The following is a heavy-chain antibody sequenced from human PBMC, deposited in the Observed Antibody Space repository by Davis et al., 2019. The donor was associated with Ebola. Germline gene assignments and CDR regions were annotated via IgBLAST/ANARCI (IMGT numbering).Heavy chain of an antibody. D-gene: IGHD6-6*01. Sequence: MPSETLSLTCAVYGGSFSGYYWSWIRQPPGKGLEWIGYIYYSGSTNYNPSLKSRVTISVDTSKNQFSLKLSSVTAADTAVYYCARSIAARLFYYYGMDVWGQGTTVTVSS. CDR3: ARSIAARLFYYYGMDV. J-gene: IGHJ6*02. V-gene: IGHV4-59*08. CDR2: IYYSGST. CDR1: GGSFSGYY.